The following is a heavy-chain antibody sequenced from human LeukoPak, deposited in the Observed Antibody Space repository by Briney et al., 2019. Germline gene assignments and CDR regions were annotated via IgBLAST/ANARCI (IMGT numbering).Heavy chain of an antibody. CDR2: INHSGST. V-gene: IGHV4-34*01. Sequence: SETLSLTCAVYGGSFSGYYWSWIRQPPGKGLEWIGEINHSGSTNYNPSLKSRVTISVDTSKNQFSLKLSSVTAADTAVYYCARAAYQLLREGPRMDVWGQGTTVTVSS. CDR1: GGSFSGYY. D-gene: IGHD2-2*01. CDR3: ARAAYQLLREGPRMDV. J-gene: IGHJ6*02.